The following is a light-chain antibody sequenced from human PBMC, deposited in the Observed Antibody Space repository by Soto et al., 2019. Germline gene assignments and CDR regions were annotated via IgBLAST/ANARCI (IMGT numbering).Light chain of an antibody. Sequence: IVLTQSPATLSLSPGERATLSCRASQSVRSFLAWYQQKPGQAPRLLIYDASNRATGIPARFSGSGSGTDFTLTISSLEPEDFAVYFCQQRSYWPLTFGGGTKVEIK. V-gene: IGKV3-11*01. J-gene: IGKJ4*01. CDR1: QSVRSF. CDR2: DAS. CDR3: QQRSYWPLT.